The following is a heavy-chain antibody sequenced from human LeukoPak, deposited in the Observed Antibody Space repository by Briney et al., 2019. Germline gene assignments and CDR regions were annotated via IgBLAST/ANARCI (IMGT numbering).Heavy chain of an antibody. CDR1: AFTFSNYA. V-gene: IGHV3-48*03. Sequence: GGSLRLSCAASAFTFSNYAMHWVRQAPGKGLEWVSYISSSGSTIYYADSVKGRFTISRDNAKNSLYLQMNSLRAEDTAVYYCARDGGYSSSWSPNDYWGQGTLVTVSS. CDR3: ARDGGYSSSWSPNDY. D-gene: IGHD6-13*01. J-gene: IGHJ4*02. CDR2: ISSSGSTI.